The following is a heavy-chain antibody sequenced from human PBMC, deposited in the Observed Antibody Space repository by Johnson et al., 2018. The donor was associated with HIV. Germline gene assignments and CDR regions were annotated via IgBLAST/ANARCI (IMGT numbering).Heavy chain of an antibody. D-gene: IGHD1-26*01. Sequence: QVQLVESGGGVVQPGGSLRLSCAASGFTFSSYAMHWVRQAPGKGLEWVAVISYDGSNKYYADSVKGRFTISRDNSKNTLYLQMNSRRAEDTAVYYCARDRSMGSYYVSDAFDIWGQGTMVIVSS. J-gene: IGHJ3*02. CDR3: ARDRSMGSYYVSDAFDI. CDR2: ISYDGSNK. CDR1: GFTFSSYA. V-gene: IGHV3-30-3*01.